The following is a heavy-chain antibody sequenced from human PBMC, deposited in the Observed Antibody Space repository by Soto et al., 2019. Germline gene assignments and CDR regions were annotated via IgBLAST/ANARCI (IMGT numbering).Heavy chain of an antibody. Sequence: GGSLRLSCAASGFTFSSYSMNWVRQAPGKGLEWVSSISSSSSYIYYADSVKGRFTISRDNAKNSLYLQMNSLRAEDTAVYYCARDRDTMVRGGIDSWGQGKMVTFSS. J-gene: IGHJ3*02. V-gene: IGHV3-21*01. CDR2: ISSSSSYI. CDR3: ARDRDTMVRGGIDS. D-gene: IGHD3-10*01. CDR1: GFTFSSYS.